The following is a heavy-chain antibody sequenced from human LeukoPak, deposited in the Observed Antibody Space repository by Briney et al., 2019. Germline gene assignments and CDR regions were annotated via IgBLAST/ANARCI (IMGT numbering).Heavy chain of an antibody. CDR2: IYYSGST. J-gene: IGHJ4*02. Sequence: SETLSFTCTVSGGSISSYYWSWIRQPPGKGLEWIGYIYYSGSTNYNPSLKSRVTISVDTSKNQFSLKLSSVTAADTAVYYCARGHFRLRGVPDYWSQGTLVTVSS. CDR1: GGSISSYY. D-gene: IGHD3-10*01. V-gene: IGHV4-59*08. CDR3: ARGHFRLRGVPDY.